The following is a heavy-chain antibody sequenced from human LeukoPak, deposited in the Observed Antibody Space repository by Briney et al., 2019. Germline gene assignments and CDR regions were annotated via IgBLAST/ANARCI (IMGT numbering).Heavy chain of an antibody. D-gene: IGHD2-15*01. CDR1: GGTFSSYA. CDR2: IIPIFGTA. Sequence: ASVKVSCKASGGTFSSYAISWVRQAPGQGLEWMGGIIPIFGTANYAQKFQGRVTITADESTSTAYMELSSLRSEDTAVYYCAREEPCSGGSCYYFDYWGQGTLVTVSS. V-gene: IGHV1-69*13. J-gene: IGHJ4*02. CDR3: AREEPCSGGSCYYFDY.